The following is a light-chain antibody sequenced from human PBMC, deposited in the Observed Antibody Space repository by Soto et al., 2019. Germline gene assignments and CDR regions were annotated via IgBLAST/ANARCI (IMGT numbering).Light chain of an antibody. CDR2: GAY. CDR3: QQYNNWPPWT. Sequence: EIVMTQSPATLSVSPGERATLSCRASQSVSSNLAWYQQKPGQAPRLLIYGAYTRATGIPARFSRSGSGTEFTLTISSLQSEDFAVYYCQQYNNWPPWTFGQGTKVEIK. J-gene: IGKJ1*01. CDR1: QSVSSN. V-gene: IGKV3-15*01.